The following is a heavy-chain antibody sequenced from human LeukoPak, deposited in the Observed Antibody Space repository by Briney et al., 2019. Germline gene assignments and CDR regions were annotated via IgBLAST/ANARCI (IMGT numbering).Heavy chain of an antibody. CDR3: ARDLVVGAPSDAFDI. J-gene: IGHJ3*02. V-gene: IGHV3-21*01. D-gene: IGHD1-26*01. Sequence: PGGSLRLSCAASGFTFSSYSMNWVRQAPGKGLEWVSSISSSSSYIYYADSVKGRFTISRDNSKNTLYLQMNSLRAEDTAVYYCARDLVVGAPSDAFDIWGQGAMVTVSS. CDR1: GFTFSSYS. CDR2: ISSSSSYI.